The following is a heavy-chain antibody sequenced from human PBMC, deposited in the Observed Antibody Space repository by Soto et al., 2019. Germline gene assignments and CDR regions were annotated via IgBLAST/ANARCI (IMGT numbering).Heavy chain of an antibody. Sequence: SETLSLTCTVSGGSISSGGYYWSWIRQHPGKGLEWIGYIYYSGSTYYNPSLKSRVTISVDTSKNQFSLKLSSVTAADTAVYYCARRFGYGGNPFDPWGQGTLVTVSS. CDR3: ARRFGYGGNPFDP. D-gene: IGHD2-15*01. CDR2: IYYSGST. V-gene: IGHV4-31*03. J-gene: IGHJ5*02. CDR1: GGSISSGGYY.